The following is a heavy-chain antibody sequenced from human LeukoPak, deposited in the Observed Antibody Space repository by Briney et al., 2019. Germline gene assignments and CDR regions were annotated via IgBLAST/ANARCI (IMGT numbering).Heavy chain of an antibody. CDR2: IYYSGA. D-gene: IGHD6-6*01. Sequence: SQTLSLNCTVSGGSSSSGGYYWSCIRQDPGRGLEWIGYIYYSGAYYNPSLKSRVIISVDTSKNQFSLKLSSVTTADTAVYYCAREHSRSSYFDYWGQGTLVTVSS. V-gene: IGHV4-31*03. CDR1: GGSSSSGGYY. J-gene: IGHJ4*02. CDR3: AREHSRSSYFDY.